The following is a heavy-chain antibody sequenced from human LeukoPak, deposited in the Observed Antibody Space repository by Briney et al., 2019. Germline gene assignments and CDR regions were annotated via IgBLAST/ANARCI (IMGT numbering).Heavy chain of an antibody. V-gene: IGHV3-21*01. CDR1: GFTFSSYS. CDR2: ISSSSSYI. D-gene: IGHD1-26*01. CDR3: ARDLYSDTANWFDP. Sequence: GGSLRLSCAASGFTFSSYSMNWVRQAPGKGLEWVSSISSSSSYIYYADSVKGRFTISRDNAKNSLYLQMNSLRAEDTAAYYCARDLYSDTANWFDPWGQGTLVTVSS. J-gene: IGHJ5*02.